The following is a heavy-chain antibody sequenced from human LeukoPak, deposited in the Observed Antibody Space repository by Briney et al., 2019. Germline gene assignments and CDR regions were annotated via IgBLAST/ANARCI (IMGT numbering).Heavy chain of an antibody. CDR2: ISYDGSNK. CDR1: GFTFSNYG. Sequence: GGSLRLSCAASGFTFSNYGMHWVRQAPGKGLEWVAVISYDGSNKYYSDSVKGRFTISRDNSKNTLYLQMNSLRAEDTGVYYCAKDSCSSTSCYEDFGGQGTLVTASS. D-gene: IGHD2-2*01. CDR3: AKDSCSSTSCYEDF. V-gene: IGHV3-30*18. J-gene: IGHJ4*02.